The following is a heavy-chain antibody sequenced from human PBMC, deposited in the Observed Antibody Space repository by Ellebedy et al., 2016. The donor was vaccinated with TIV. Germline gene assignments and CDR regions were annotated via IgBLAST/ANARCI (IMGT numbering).Heavy chain of an antibody. CDR3: ARARMVASYYYYGLDV. CDR2: IIPIFDSP. Sequence: AASVKVSCKASGGTFSSYGFSWVRQAPGQGLEWMGGIIPIFDSPRYAQKFQGRVTITADESTSTAYMELSSLRSEDPAIYYCARARMVASYYYYGLDVWGQGTTVTVSS. CDR1: GGTFSSYG. D-gene: IGHD2-15*01. J-gene: IGHJ6*02. V-gene: IGHV1-69*13.